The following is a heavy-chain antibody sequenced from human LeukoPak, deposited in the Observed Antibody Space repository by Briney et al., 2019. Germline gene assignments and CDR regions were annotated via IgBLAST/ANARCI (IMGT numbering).Heavy chain of an antibody. V-gene: IGHV3-23*01. Sequence: GGSLRLSCAASGFTFSNYAMGWVRQAPGKGLEWVSAISDNGGRPFYADSVKGRFTISRDNSKNTLYLQMNSLRAEDTAVYYCATRYYFDYWGQGALVTVSP. CDR3: ATRYYFDY. CDR2: ISDNGGRP. CDR1: GFTFSNYA. J-gene: IGHJ4*02.